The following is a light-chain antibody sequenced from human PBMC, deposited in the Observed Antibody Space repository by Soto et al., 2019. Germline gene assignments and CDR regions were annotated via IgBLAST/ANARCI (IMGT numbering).Light chain of an antibody. CDR1: SSNIGAGYD. CDR2: DNS. V-gene: IGLV1-40*01. CDR3: QSYDSSLSVLYV. Sequence: QPVLTQPPSVSGAPGQRITISCTGSSSNIGAGYDVHWYQQLPGTAPKLLIYDNSNRPSGVPDRFSGSKSGTSASLAITGLHAEDEADYYCQSYDSSLSVLYVFGTGTKVTVL. J-gene: IGLJ1*01.